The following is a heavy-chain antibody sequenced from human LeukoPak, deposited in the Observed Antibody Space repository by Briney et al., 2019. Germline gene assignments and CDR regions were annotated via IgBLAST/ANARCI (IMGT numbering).Heavy chain of an antibody. CDR1: GFSFSNYE. V-gene: IGHV3-48*03. CDR2: INERGRAT. Sequence: GGSLRLSCAASGFSFSNYEMNWVRQAPGKGLEWVAYINERGRATYYANSVKGRFTISRDNAKNSLYVQMDSLRVEDTAVYYCARDIIGSSLDPWGQGTLVTVSA. CDR3: ARDIIGSSLDP. D-gene: IGHD3-16*01. J-gene: IGHJ5*02.